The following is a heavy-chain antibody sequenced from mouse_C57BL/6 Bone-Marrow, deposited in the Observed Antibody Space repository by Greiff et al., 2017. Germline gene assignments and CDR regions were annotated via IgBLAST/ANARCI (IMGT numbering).Heavy chain of an antibody. CDR3: ARAIYCYGKDYLDY. J-gene: IGHJ2*01. CDR2: IYIGNGYT. Sequence: EVQLQESGAELVRPGSSVKMSCKTSGYTFTSYGINWVKQRPGQGLEWIGYIYIGNGYTEYNEKFKGKATLTSDTASSTAYMQLSSLTSEDSAIYFCARAIYCYGKDYLDYWGQGTTLTVSS. D-gene: IGHD1-1*01. V-gene: IGHV1-58*01. CDR1: GYTFTSYG.